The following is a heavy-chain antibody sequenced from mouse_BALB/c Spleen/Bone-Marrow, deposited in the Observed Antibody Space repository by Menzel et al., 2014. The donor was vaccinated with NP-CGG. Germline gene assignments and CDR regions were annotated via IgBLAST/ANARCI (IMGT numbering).Heavy chain of an antibody. D-gene: IGHD4-1*01. V-gene: IGHV1-54*01. J-gene: IGHJ3*01. Sequence: LXESGAXLVRPGTSVTVSCKASGYAFTNYLIEWVKQRPGQGLEWIGVINPGSGGINYNEKFRVKATLTADKSSSIVYMQLSSLTSDDSAVYXCXRELGRGFAYWXQXXXVTXSX. CDR1: GYAFTNYL. CDR3: XRELGRGFAY. CDR2: INPGSGGI.